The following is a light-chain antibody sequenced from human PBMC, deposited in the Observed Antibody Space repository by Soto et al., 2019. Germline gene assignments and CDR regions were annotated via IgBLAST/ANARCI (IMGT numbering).Light chain of an antibody. CDR3: SSDAGNSNV. Sequence: QSALTQPPSASGSPGQSVAISCTGTGSDVGGYNYVSWYQQHPGKAPKLMIYEVNKRPSGVPDRFSGSKSGNTASLTVSGLEAEDEAYYYCSSDAGNSNVFGTGTKVTVL. CDR2: EVN. J-gene: IGLJ1*01. V-gene: IGLV2-8*01. CDR1: GSDVGGYNY.